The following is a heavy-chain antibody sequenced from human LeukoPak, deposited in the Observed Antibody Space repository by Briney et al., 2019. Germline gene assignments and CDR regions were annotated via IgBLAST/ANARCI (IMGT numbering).Heavy chain of an antibody. J-gene: IGHJ3*02. D-gene: IGHD6-19*01. Sequence: SQTLSLTCAISGDSVSSNSAAWNWIRQSPSRGLEWLGRTYYRSKWYNDYAVSVKSRITINPDTSKNQFSLQLNSVTPEDTAVYFCARDGSRLSSGWSNDAFDIWGQGTMVTVSS. V-gene: IGHV6-1*01. CDR2: TYYRSKWYN. CDR1: GDSVSSNSAA. CDR3: ARDGSRLSSGWSNDAFDI.